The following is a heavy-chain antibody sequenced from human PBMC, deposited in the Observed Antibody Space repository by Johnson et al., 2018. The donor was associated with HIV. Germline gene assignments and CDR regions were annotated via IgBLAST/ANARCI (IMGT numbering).Heavy chain of an antibody. CDR1: GFTFSDYY. CDR3: ARDRLLWFRELWPHDAFDI. V-gene: IGHV3-11*04. J-gene: IGHJ3*02. CDR2: ISSSGSTI. Sequence: QVLLVESGGGLVKPGGSLRLSCAASGFTFSDYYMSWIRQAPGKGLEWVSYISSSGSTIYYANSVEGRFTISRDNSRDTLSLQMNSLRVEDTALYYCARDRLLWFRELWPHDAFDIWGQGTMVTVSS. D-gene: IGHD3-10*01.